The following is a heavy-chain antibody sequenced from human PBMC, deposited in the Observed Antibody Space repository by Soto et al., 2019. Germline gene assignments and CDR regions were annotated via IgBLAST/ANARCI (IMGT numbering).Heavy chain of an antibody. D-gene: IGHD1-7*01. CDR2: IYYSGST. Sequence: SETVSLTCTVSGGSISSYYWSWIRQPPGQGLEWIGYIYYSGSTNYNPSLKSRVTISVDTSKNHFSLKLSSVTAADTAVYYCARRYGTAFDYWGQGTLVTVSS. CDR1: GGSISSYY. CDR3: ARRYGTAFDY. J-gene: IGHJ4*02. V-gene: IGHV4-59*01.